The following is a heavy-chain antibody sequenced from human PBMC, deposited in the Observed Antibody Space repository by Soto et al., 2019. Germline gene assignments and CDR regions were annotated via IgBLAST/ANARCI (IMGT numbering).Heavy chain of an antibody. Sequence: EVQLLESGGGLVQPGGSLRPPGEASGFTFAGKPISWVRQAQGKGLEWVSSISGSGGTTSYTDSVKGRFTISRDNSKNTLFLQMNGLRAEDTAIYYCTKEPKKSISHDYWGLGTLVTVSP. D-gene: IGHD2-21*01. V-gene: IGHV3-23*01. CDR2: ISGSGGTT. CDR3: TKEPKKSISHDY. CDR1: GFTFAGKP. J-gene: IGHJ4*02.